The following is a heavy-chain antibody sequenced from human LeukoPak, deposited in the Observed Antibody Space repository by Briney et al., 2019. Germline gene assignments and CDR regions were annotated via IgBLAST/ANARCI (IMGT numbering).Heavy chain of an antibody. CDR3: ARVYAVGWAAFDI. J-gene: IGHJ3*02. CDR1: GGSISSYY. Sequence: SETLSLTCTVSGGSISSYYWSWIRQPPGKGLEWIGYIYYSGSTNYNPSLKSRVTISVDTSKNQFSLKLSSVTAADTAVYYCARVYAVGWAAFDIWGQGTMVTVSS. D-gene: IGHD6-19*01. V-gene: IGHV4-59*01. CDR2: IYYSGST.